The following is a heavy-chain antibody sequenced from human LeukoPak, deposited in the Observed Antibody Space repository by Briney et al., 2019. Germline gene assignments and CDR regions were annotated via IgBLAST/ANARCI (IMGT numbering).Heavy chain of an antibody. CDR1: GGSISSYY. D-gene: IGHD2-15*01. J-gene: IGHJ3*02. Sequence: SETLSLTCTVSGGSISSYYWSWIRQPAGKGLEWIGRIYSSGSTDYNPSLKSRVTISVDTSKNQFSLKLSSVTAADTAVYYCARDRKGYCSGGSCYTDDAFDIWGQGTMVTVSS. CDR2: IYSSGST. V-gene: IGHV4-4*07. CDR3: ARDRKGYCSGGSCYTDDAFDI.